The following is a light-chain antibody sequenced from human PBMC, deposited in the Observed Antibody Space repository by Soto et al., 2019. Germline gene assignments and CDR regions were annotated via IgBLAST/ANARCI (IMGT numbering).Light chain of an antibody. CDR1: QGIRNN. J-gene: IGKJ1*01. Sequence: DIQMTQSPSTVSASVGERVTITCRASQGIRNNLGWYQQKPGEAPKLLIYDASALPRGVPSRFSGSGSGTKFTLTIASLQPDDFATYYCQQYNSYSVTFGQGTKVDIK. CDR2: DAS. V-gene: IGKV1-5*01. CDR3: QQYNSYSVT.